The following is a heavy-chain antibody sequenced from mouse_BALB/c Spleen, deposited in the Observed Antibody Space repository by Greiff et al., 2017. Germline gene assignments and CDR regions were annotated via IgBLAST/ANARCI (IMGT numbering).Heavy chain of an antibody. CDR1: GFTFSSYA. Sequence: EVQGVESGGGLVKPGGSLKLSCAASGFTFSSYAMSWVRQSPEKRLEWVAEISSGGSYTYYPDTVTGRFTISRDNAKNTLYLEMSSLRSEDTAMYYCAREDSSYEFAYWGQGTLVTVSA. CDR2: ISSGGSYT. V-gene: IGHV5-9-4*01. J-gene: IGHJ3*01. CDR3: AREDSSYEFAY. D-gene: IGHD1-1*01.